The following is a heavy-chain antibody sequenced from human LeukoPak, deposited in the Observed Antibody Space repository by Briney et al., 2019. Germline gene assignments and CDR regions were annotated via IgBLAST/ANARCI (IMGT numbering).Heavy chain of an antibody. D-gene: IGHD5-18*01. J-gene: IGHJ6*03. CDR3: AKGLKTAVGPYMGYHYYMDV. CDR2: VNDRGTGT. V-gene: IGHV3-23*01. CDR1: GFTFSKYA. Sequence: GGPLSLSCAASGFTFSKYAMRWVRQAPGEGLEWVSTVNDRGTGTYYADSVKGRFTISRDNSTTTLSLQMISLRAEDTALYYCAKGLKTAVGPYMGYHYYMDVWGKGTTVTVSS.